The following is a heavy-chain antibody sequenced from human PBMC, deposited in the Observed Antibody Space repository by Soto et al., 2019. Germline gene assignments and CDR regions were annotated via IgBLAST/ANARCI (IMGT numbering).Heavy chain of an antibody. CDR2: ISYDGSNK. CDR3: AKERAKITMIVVVITTYGMDV. J-gene: IGHJ6*02. Sequence: PGGSLRLSCAASGFTFISYGMHWVRQAPGKGLEWVAVISYDGSNKYYADSVKGRFTISRDNSKNTLYLQMNSLRAEDTAVYYCAKERAKITMIVVVITTYGMDVWGQGTTVTVSS. D-gene: IGHD3-22*01. CDR1: GFTFISYG. V-gene: IGHV3-30*18.